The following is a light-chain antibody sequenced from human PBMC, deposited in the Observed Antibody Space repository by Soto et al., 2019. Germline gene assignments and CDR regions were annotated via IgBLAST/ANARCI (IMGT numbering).Light chain of an antibody. V-gene: IGLV2-23*03. CDR3: CSYAGSSTFV. J-gene: IGLJ1*01. Sequence: QSALTQPASVSGSPGQSITISCTGTSSDVGSYNLVSWYQQHPGNAPKLMICEGSKRPSGVSNRFSGSKSGNTASLTISGLQAEDEADYYCCSYAGSSTFVFGTGTKVTVL. CDR1: SSDVGSYNL. CDR2: EGS.